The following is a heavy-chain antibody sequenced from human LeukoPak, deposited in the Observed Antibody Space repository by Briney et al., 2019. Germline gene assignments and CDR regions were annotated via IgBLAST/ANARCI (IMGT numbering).Heavy chain of an antibody. CDR3: ARDDCGDTCYPGGY. J-gene: IGHJ4*02. D-gene: IGHD2-21*01. CDR1: GYTFTNYV. CDR2: INAGNGDT. V-gene: IGHV1-3*01. Sequence: ASVKGSCKASGYTFTNYVVHWVRQAPGQRPEWMGWINAGNGDTKYSQNFQGRVTITRDTSASTAYMELRSLTSEDTALYYCARDDCGDTCYPGGYWGQGTLVTVSS.